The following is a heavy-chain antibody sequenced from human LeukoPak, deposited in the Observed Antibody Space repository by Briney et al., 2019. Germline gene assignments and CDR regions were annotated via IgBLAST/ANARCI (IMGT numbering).Heavy chain of an antibody. Sequence: ASVKVSCKASGYTFTTYGISWVRQAPGQGLEWMGWISTYNGNTKSAQKFQGRVTMTTDTSTSTAYMELRGLRSDDTAVYYCARDVLVVPAASDYWGQGTLVTVSS. CDR2: ISTYNGNT. CDR1: GYTFTTYG. V-gene: IGHV1-18*01. CDR3: ARDVLVVPAASDY. J-gene: IGHJ4*02. D-gene: IGHD2-2*01.